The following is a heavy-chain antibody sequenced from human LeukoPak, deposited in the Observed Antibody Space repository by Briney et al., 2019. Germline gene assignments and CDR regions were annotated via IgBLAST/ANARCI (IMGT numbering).Heavy chain of an antibody. Sequence: KTSETLSLTCTVSGGSISSGDYYWSWIRQPPGKGLEWIGYIYYSGSTYYNPSLKSRVTISVDTSKYQFSLKLSSVTAADTAVYYCARGTYYYDSSGYYYYYYGMDVWGQGTTVTVSS. J-gene: IGHJ6*02. V-gene: IGHV4-30-4*01. CDR2: IYYSGST. D-gene: IGHD3-22*01. CDR1: GGSISSGDYY. CDR3: ARGTYYYDSSGYYYYYYGMDV.